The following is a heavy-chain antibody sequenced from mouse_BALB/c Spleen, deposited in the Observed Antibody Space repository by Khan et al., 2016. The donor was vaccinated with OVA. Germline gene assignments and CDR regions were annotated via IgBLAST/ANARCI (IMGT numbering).Heavy chain of an antibody. J-gene: IGHJ2*01. CDR3: WILL. CDR2: IRLKSDDYVT. V-gene: IGHV6-6*02. Sequence: EVKLEESGGGLVQPGGSMKLSCVASGFTFSNYWMNWVRQSPEKGLEWVAEIRLKSDDYVTHYPESVKGRVTISRDDSKSNVYLQMNNIRAEDTGIYYCWILLWGQGTTLTVSS. CDR1: GFTFSNYW.